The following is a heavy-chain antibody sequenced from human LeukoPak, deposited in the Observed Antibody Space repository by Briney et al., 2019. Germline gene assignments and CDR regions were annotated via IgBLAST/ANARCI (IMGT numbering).Heavy chain of an antibody. V-gene: IGHV3-23*01. D-gene: IGHD2-8*02. J-gene: IGHJ4*02. CDR2: ISGSGVDT. CDR3: TKASGRAFDY. Sequence: PGGSLRLSCEASGFTFTSFAMRWVRQAPGKGLEWVAAISGSGVDTDYADSVKGRFTISRDNSRKTLYLQMNSLRAEDTALYCCTKASGRAFDYWGQGTLVTVSS. CDR1: GFTFTSFA.